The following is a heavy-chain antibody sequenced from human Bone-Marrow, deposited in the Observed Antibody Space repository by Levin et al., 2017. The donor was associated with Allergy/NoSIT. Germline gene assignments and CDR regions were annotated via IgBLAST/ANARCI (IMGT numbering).Heavy chain of an antibody. CDR1: GFIFDDYA. CDR2: ISWDGGSP. CDR3: AKESRSKYCGGDCYYHFDY. D-gene: IGHD2-21*02. J-gene: IGHJ4*02. Sequence: PGGSLRLSCAASGFIFDDYAMHWVRQAPGKGLEWVSLISWDGGSPYYADSVKGRFTISRDNYKNSLYLQMNSLRVEDTALYYCAKESRSKYCGGDCYYHFDYWGQGTLVTVSS. V-gene: IGHV3-43D*03.